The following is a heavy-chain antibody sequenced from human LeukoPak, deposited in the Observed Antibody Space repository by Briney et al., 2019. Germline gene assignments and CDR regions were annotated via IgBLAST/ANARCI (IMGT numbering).Heavy chain of an antibody. D-gene: IGHD3-3*01. V-gene: IGHV3-53*01. J-gene: IGHJ5*02. Sequence: GGSLRLSCVVSGFTVSGDYMSWVRQAPGKGLEWVSVIYSGGRTYYADSVKGRFTISRDNSKNILYLQMNRLRVEDTAVYYCARHDWFDPWGQGTLVTVSS. CDR2: IYSGGRT. CDR3: ARHDWFDP. CDR1: GFTVSGDY.